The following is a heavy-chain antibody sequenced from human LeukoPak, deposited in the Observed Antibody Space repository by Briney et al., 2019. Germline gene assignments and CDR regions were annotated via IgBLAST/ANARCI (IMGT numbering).Heavy chain of an antibody. CDR1: GGSISSSSYY. CDR2: VFSSGST. V-gene: IGHV4-39*01. Sequence: SETLSLTCAVSGGSISSSSYYWGWVRQPPGKGLEWIGSVFSSGSTYYNPSLKSPVTISVDTSKNQFSLKLSSVTAADTAVYYCARLPWGAYSSFDPWGQGTLVTVSS. CDR3: ARLPWGAYSSFDP. D-gene: IGHD3-16*01. J-gene: IGHJ5*02.